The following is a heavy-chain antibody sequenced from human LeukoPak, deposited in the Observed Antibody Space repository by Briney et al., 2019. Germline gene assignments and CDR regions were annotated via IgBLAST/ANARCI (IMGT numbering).Heavy chain of an antibody. CDR1: TFTLSTDW. J-gene: IGHJ4*02. CDR2: IKQDGGEK. CDR3: ARLRAAQTYDY. D-gene: IGHD6-13*01. Sequence: GGSLRLSCAASTFTLSTDWMSWVRHAPGEGVEWVANIKQDGGEKYYLDSVKGRFTVSRDNAKNSLYLQMNSLRVEDTAVYYCARLRAAQTYDYWGQGTLVTVSS. V-gene: IGHV3-7*04.